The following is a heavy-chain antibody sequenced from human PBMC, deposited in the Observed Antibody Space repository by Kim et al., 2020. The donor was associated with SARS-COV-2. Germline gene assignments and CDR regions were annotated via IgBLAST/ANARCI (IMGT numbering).Heavy chain of an antibody. D-gene: IGHD6-19*01. Sequence: GGSLRLSCVASGFSINDYWMNWIRQAPGKGLEWVAIIKQDGSETFYVNSLRGRFTISGDNKKNSLYLEMNSLTGDDSAVYYCAAGIGWQIDYWGQGTLVTVSS. CDR1: GFSINDYW. CDR3: AAGIGWQIDY. V-gene: IGHV3-7*05. J-gene: IGHJ4*02. CDR2: IKQDGSET.